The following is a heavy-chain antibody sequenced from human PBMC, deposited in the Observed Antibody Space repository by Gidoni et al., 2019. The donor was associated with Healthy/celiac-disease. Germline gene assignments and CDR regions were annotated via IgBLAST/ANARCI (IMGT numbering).Heavy chain of an antibody. D-gene: IGHD3-22*01. V-gene: IGHV4-34*01. Sequence: QVQLQQWGAGRLRPSETLSLTCPDYGGYFSRYYWSWIRQPPGKGLEWIGEINHSGSTNYNPSLMSRVTISVDTSKNQFSLKLSSVTAADTAVYCCARDSSGYYFDYWGQGTLVTVSS. CDR1: GGYFSRYY. CDR3: ARDSSGYYFDY. J-gene: IGHJ4*02. CDR2: INHSGST.